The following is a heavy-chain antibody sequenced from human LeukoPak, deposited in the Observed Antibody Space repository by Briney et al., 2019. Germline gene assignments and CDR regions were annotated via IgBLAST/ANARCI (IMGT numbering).Heavy chain of an antibody. V-gene: IGHV4-39*01. Sequence: SETLSLTCTVSGGSISSSSYYWGWIRQPPGKGLEWIGSIYYSGSTYYNPSLKSRVTISVDTSKNQFSLKLSSVTAADTAVYYCARRGGYYHNWFDPWGRGTLVTVSS. CDR2: IYYSGST. D-gene: IGHD3-10*01. J-gene: IGHJ5*02. CDR1: GGSISSSSYY. CDR3: ARRGGYYHNWFDP.